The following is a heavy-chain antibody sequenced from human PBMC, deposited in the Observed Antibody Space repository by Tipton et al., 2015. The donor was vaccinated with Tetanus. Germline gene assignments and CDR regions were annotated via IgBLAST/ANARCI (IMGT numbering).Heavy chain of an antibody. CDR3: ARALKQGANWFDP. Sequence: TLSLTCTVSGGSIISADHYWSWIRQPPGKGLEWIGYIYYSGTTYYSPSLKSRVTISVDTSNNHFSLKLDSVTAADTAIYYCARALKQGANWFDPWGQGTLVTVSS. J-gene: IGHJ5*02. CDR2: IYYSGTT. CDR1: GGSIISADHY. D-gene: IGHD3-16*01. V-gene: IGHV4-30-4*01.